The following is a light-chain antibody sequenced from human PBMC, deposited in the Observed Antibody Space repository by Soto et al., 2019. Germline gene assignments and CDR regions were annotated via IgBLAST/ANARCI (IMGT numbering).Light chain of an antibody. CDR2: KAS. J-gene: IGKJ1*01. Sequence: DIQMTQSPSTLSGSVGDRVTITCRASQTISSWLAWYQQKPGKAPKLLIYKASTLKSGVPSRFSGSGSGTEFTLTISSLQPDDFATNYCQHYNSYSEAFGQGTTVDIK. CDR3: QHYNSYSEA. CDR1: QTISSW. V-gene: IGKV1-5*03.